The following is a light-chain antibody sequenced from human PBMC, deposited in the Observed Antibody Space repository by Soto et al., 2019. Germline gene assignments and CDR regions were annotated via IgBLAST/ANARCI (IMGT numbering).Light chain of an antibody. CDR3: QQYNNWLGT. V-gene: IGKV3-15*01. Sequence: EIVMTQSPATLSVSPGERATLSCRAGQSVSSNLAWYQQKPGQAPRLLIYGASTRATGIPARFSGSGSGTEFTLTISSLQSEDFAVYYCQQYNNWLGTFGQGTKVDIK. CDR2: GAS. J-gene: IGKJ1*01. CDR1: QSVSSN.